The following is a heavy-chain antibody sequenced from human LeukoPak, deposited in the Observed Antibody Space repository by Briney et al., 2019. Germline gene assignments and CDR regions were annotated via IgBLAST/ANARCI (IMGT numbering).Heavy chain of an antibody. V-gene: IGHV3-66*01. CDR3: ARVSPFDY. CDR2: IYSGGST. J-gene: IGHJ4*02. CDR1: GFTVSNNY. Sequence: GGSLRLSCEASGFTVSNNYVSCVRQAPGKGLEWVSVIYSGGSTFYADSLKGRFTMSRDSSKNTVYLQMNSLRAEDTAVYYCARVSPFDYWGQGTLVTVSS.